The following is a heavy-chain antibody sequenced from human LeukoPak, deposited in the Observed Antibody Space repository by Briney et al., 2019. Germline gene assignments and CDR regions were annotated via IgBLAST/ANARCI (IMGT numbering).Heavy chain of an antibody. CDR3: ARRPWSSSWYFDY. CDR2: IYYSGRT. CDR1: GGSISSSSYY. Sequence: SETLSLTCTVSGGSISSSSYYWGWIRQPPGKGLEWIGSIYYSGRTNYNPSLKSRVTISVDTSKNQFSLKLSSVTAADTSVYYCARRPWSSSWYFDYWGQGTLVTVSS. J-gene: IGHJ4*02. V-gene: IGHV4-39*01. D-gene: IGHD6-13*01.